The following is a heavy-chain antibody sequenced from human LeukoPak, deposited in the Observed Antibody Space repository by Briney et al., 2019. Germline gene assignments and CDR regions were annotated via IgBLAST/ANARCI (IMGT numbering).Heavy chain of an antibody. V-gene: IGHV3-66*04. J-gene: IGHJ3*02. CDR2: IYSSGST. Sequence: PGGSLRLSCAASGFIVSRNYMNWVRQAPGRGLEWVSVIYSSGSTYYADSVKGRFTISRDNSKNTLYLQMNNLRAVDTAVYYCAKPVGDYVRSAFEIWGQGTMVTVSS. CDR3: AKPVGDYVRSAFEI. D-gene: IGHD3-10*02. CDR1: GFIVSRNY.